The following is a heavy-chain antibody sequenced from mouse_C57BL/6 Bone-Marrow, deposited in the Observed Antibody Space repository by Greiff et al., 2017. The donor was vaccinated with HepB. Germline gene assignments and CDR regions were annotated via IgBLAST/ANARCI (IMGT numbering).Heavy chain of an antibody. CDR3: ARLGFITTVVALYYFDY. CDR2: INPNNGGT. D-gene: IGHD1-1*01. J-gene: IGHJ2*01. V-gene: IGHV1-26*01. CDR1: GYTFTDYY. Sequence: VQLQQSGPELVKPGASVKISCKASGYTFTDYYMNWVKQSHGKSLEWIGDINPNNGGTSYNQKFKGKATLTVDKSSSTAYMELRSLTSEDSAVYYCARLGFITTVVALYYFDYWGQGTTLTVSS.